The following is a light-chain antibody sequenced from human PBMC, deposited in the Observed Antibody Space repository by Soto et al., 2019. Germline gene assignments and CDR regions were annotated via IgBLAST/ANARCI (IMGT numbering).Light chain of an antibody. V-gene: IGKV1-5*03. CDR1: QSISSW. Sequence: DIQMTQSPSTLSASVGDIVTITCRASQSISSWLAWYQQKPGKAPKLLIYKASSLESGVPSRFRGSGSGTEFTLTISSLHPDDFATYYGQQYNSYSQTFGQGTKVEIK. J-gene: IGKJ1*01. CDR2: KAS. CDR3: QQYNSYSQT.